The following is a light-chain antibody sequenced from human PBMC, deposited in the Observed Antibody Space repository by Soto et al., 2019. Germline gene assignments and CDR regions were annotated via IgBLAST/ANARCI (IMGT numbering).Light chain of an antibody. CDR1: QAVGKW. V-gene: IGKV1-5*01. J-gene: IGKJ1*01. CDR3: QQYNSSSEWT. Sequence: DIQMTQSPSSVSASVGDRVTITCRASQAVGKWLAWYQQKPGKAPKLLIYDASSWESGVPSRFSGSGSGTEFTLTISSLQPDDVAIYYCQQYNSSSEWTFGQGTKVDI. CDR2: DAS.